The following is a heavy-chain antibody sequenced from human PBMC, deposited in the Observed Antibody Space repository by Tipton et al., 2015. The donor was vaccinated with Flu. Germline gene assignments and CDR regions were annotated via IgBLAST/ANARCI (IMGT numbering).Heavy chain of an antibody. D-gene: IGHD3-22*01. Sequence: TLSLTCTVSGGSISTYYWSWIRQHPGKGLEWIGYIYYSGSTNYNPSLKSRVTISVDTSKNQFSLKLSSVTAADTAVYYCARVGGDYRDSSGFIPWFDLWGQGTLVTVSS. CDR3: ARVGGDYRDSSGFIPWFDL. CDR2: IYYSGST. J-gene: IGHJ5*02. V-gene: IGHV4-59*01. CDR1: GGSISTYY.